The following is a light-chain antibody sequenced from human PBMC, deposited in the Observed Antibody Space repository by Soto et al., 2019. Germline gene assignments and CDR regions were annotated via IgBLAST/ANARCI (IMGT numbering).Light chain of an antibody. CDR1: QSVSSNY. Sequence: EIVLTQSPGTLSLSPGDRVTLSCRASQSVSSNYLAWYQQKPGQAPRLLIYATSARATGIPDRFSGSGSGTDSTFTISRLEPEAFAMYYCQQYGYYNSPRYSFGQGTRLEI. V-gene: IGKV3-20*01. CDR2: ATS. J-gene: IGKJ2*03. CDR3: QQYGYYNSPRYS.